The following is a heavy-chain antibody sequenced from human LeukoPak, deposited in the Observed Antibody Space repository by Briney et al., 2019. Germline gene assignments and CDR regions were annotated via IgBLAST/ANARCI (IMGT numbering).Heavy chain of an antibody. CDR3: ASCSGGSCYHFDY. V-gene: IGHV1-2*02. CDR2: INPNSGGT. D-gene: IGHD2-15*01. CDR1: GYTFTGYY. J-gene: IGHJ4*02. Sequence: GASVKVSCKASGYTFTGYYMHWVRQAPGQGLEWMGWINPNSGGTNYAQKFQGRVTMTTDTSTSTAYMELRSLRSDDTAVYYCASCSGGSCYHFDYWGQGTLVTVSS.